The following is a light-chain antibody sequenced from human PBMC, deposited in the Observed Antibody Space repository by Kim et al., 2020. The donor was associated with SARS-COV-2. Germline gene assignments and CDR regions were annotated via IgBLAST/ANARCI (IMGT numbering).Light chain of an antibody. J-gene: IGKJ2*01. CDR2: DAS. CDR3: QQRSNWYT. V-gene: IGKV3-11*01. Sequence: PSLSPGERATLACRASQSVSSYLAWYQQKPGQAPRLLIYDASNRATGIPARFSGSGSGTDFTLTISSLEPEDFAVYYCQQRSNWYTFGQGTKLEI. CDR1: QSVSSY.